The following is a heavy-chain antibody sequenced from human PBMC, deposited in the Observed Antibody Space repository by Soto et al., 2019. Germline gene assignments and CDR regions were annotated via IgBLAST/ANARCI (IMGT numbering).Heavy chain of an antibody. CDR3: ARGPRYYDFWSGFRYYMDV. CDR1: GGSFSGYY. V-gene: IGHV4-34*01. D-gene: IGHD3-3*01. CDR2: INHSGST. Sequence: SETLSLTCAVYGGSFSGYYWSWIRQPPGKWLEWIGEINHSGSTNYNPSLKSRVTISVDTSKNQFSLKLSSVTAADTAVYYCARGPRYYDFWSGFRYYMDVWGKGTTVTVSS. J-gene: IGHJ6*03.